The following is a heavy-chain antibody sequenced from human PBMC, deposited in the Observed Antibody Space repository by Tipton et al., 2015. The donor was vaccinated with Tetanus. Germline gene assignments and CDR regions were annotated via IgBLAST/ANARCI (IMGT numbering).Heavy chain of an antibody. CDR1: GGSISSGGYY. V-gene: IGHV4-31*03. CDR3: ASWYGDYVRWFDP. Sequence: TLSLTCTVSGGSISSGGYYWSWIRQHPGKGLEWIGYIYYSGSTYYNPSLKSRVTISVDTSKNQFPLKLSSVTAADTAVYYCASWYGDYVRWFDPWGQGTLVTVSS. D-gene: IGHD4-17*01. CDR2: IYYSGST. J-gene: IGHJ5*02.